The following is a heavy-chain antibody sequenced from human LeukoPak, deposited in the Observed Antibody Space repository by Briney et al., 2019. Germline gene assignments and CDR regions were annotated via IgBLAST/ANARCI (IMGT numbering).Heavy chain of an antibody. V-gene: IGHV4-34*01. J-gene: IGHJ4*01. CDR2: INHSGST. CDR3: ARRRRWLQRHFDY. CDR1: GGSFSGYY. D-gene: IGHD5-24*01. Sequence: SETLSLTCAVYGGSFSGYYWSWIRQPPGKGLEWIGEINHSGSTNYNPSLKSRVTISVDTSKNQFSLKLSSVTAADTAVYYCARRRRWLQRHFDYWGHGTLVTVSS.